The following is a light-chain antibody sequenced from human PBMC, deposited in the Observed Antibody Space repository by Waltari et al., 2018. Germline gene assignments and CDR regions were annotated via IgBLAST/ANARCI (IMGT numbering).Light chain of an antibody. V-gene: IGKV1-17*01. CDR1: QGIRNG. Sequence: DIQMTQSPSSLSASVGDRVTITCRASQGIRNGLGWYQQKPGEAPKRLIYAASSLQSGVPSRFSGSGSGTEFTLTISSLQPEDFATYYCLQHNSYPLTFGGGTKVEIK. CDR3: LQHNSYPLT. CDR2: AAS. J-gene: IGKJ4*01.